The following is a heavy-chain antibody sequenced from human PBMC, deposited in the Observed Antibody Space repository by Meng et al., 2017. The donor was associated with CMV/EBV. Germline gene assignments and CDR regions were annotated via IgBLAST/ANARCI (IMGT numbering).Heavy chain of an antibody. J-gene: IGHJ4*02. V-gene: IGHV4-59*01. CDR1: GGSISSYY. CDR3: ARVRSGSYVDY. CDR2: IYYSGST. Sequence: ETLSLTCTVSGGSISSYYWSWIRQPPGKGLEWIGYIYYSGSTNYNPSLKSRVTISVDTSKNQFSLKLSSVTAADTAVYYCARVRSGSYVDYWGQGTLVTVSS. D-gene: IGHD1-26*01.